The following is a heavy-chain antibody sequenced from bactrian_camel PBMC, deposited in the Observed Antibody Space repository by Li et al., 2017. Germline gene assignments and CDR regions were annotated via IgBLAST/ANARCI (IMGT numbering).Heavy chain of an antibody. CDR3: AAEAIADGYADYAFCPSEDMETLDFSY. Sequence: HVQLVESGGGSVEAGGSLTLSCVVTGYTYKDKALGWFRQPPGKDREGVAAIDSDGTIHYADSVKGRFTISRDKVNNIVYLEMNSLKPEDTAMYICAAEAIADGYADYAFCPSEDMETLDFSYWGKGTQVTVS. CDR2: IDSDGTI. D-gene: IGHD4*01. V-gene: IGHV3S53*01. J-gene: IGHJ6*01. CDR1: GYTYKDKA.